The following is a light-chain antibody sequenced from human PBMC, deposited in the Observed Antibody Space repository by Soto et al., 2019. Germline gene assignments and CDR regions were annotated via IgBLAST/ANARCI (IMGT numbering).Light chain of an antibody. V-gene: IGKV1-39*01. J-gene: IGKJ2*01. CDR1: QSISGY. CDR2: GAS. CDR3: QQYDSSSPT. Sequence: DIQMTQSPSSLSASVGDRVTITCRASQSISGYLNWYQQKPGKAPKVLISGASTLHNGVPSRFSGRGSGTDFTLTISSLQPEDVATYYCQQYDSSSPTFGQGTKLEIK.